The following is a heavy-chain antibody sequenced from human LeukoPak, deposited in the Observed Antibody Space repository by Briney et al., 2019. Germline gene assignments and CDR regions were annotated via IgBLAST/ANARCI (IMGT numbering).Heavy chain of an antibody. CDR3: TRAESFCGGDCFS. V-gene: IGHV3-48*03. CDR1: GFTFSSYA. CDR2: ISSTGKTI. D-gene: IGHD2-21*02. J-gene: IGHJ5*02. Sequence: GRSLRLSCAASGFTFSSYAMHWVRQAPGWGLEWVSYISSTGKTIFYADSVRGRFTISRDNAKSSLYLQMHGLRADDTALYYCTRAESFCGGDCFSWGQGTLVTVSS.